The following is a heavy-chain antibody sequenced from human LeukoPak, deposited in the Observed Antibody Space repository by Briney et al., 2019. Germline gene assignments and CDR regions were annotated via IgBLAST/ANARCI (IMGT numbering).Heavy chain of an antibody. J-gene: IGHJ4*02. CDR3: ARGSALIGEFLDYFDY. Sequence: PGGSLRLSCAASGFTFSSYWMHWVRQAPGKGLVWVSRINSDGSSTSYADSVKGRFTISRDNAKNTLYLQMNSLRAEDTAVYYCARGSALIGEFLDYFDYWGQGTLVTVSS. D-gene: IGHD3-10*01. CDR2: INSDGSST. CDR1: GFTFSSYW. V-gene: IGHV3-74*01.